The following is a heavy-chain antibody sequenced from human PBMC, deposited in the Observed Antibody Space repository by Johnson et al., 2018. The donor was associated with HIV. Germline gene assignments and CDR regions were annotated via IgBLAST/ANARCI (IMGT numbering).Heavy chain of an antibody. V-gene: IGHV3-30*02. CDR1: GFTFSTYA. J-gene: IGHJ3*02. CDR2: IRYDGSYK. CDR3: SKDQFHKGGGSLVDGFDI. D-gene: IGHD2-15*01. Sequence: QVQLVESGGGLVKPGGSLRLSCAASGFTFSTYAMHWVRQAPGKGLEWVAFIRYDGSYKYYVDSVKGRFTISRDNSKNTLYLQMNSLRAEDTAVYYCSKDQFHKGGGSLVDGFDIWGRGTMLTVSS.